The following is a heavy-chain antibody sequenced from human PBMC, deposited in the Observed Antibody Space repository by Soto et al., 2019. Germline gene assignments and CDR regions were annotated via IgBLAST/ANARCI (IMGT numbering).Heavy chain of an antibody. D-gene: IGHD1-26*01. CDR1: GGCVRSGSYY. CDR2: IYYSGST. J-gene: IGHJ4*02. V-gene: IGHV4-61*01. CDR3: ASHGSGSLDY. Sequence: SETLSLACTVSGGCVRSGSYYWSWIRQPPGKGLEWIGYIYYSGSTNYNTSLKSRVTISVDTSKNQFSLKLSSVTAADTAVYYCASHGSGSLDYWGQGTLVTVSS.